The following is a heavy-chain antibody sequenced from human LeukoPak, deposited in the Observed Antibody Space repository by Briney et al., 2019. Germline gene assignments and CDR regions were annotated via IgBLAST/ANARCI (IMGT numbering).Heavy chain of an antibody. J-gene: IGHJ4*02. Sequence: GGSLRLSCAASGFTFSSYAMSWVRQAPGKGLVWVSRISPTGSTTSYADSVKGRFTVSRDNATNTLYLQVNNLRAEDTAVYYCARGPNSNWSGLDFWGQGTLLTVSS. D-gene: IGHD6-6*01. V-gene: IGHV3-74*01. CDR3: ARGPNSNWSGLDF. CDR1: GFTFSSYA. CDR2: ISPTGSTT.